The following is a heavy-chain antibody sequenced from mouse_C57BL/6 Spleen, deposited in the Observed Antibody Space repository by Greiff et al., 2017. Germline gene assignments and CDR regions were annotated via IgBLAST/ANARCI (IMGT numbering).Heavy chain of an antibody. D-gene: IGHD3-2*02. J-gene: IGHJ3*01. CDR2: IDPSDSYT. CDR3: ARRAGTAQATAY. V-gene: IGHV1-50*01. Sequence: QVQLQQPGAELVKPGASVKLSCKASGYTFTSYWMQWVKQRPGQGLEWIGEIDPSDSYTNYNQKFKGKATLTVDTSSSTAYMQLSSLTSEDSAVYYCARRAGTAQATAYWGQGTLVTVSA. CDR1: GYTFTSYW.